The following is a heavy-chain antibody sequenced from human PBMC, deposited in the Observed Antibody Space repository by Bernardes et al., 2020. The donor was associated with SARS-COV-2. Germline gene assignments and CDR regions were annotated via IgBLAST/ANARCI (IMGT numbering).Heavy chain of an antibody. D-gene: IGHD2-2*01. V-gene: IGHV4-59*01. J-gene: IGHJ6*02. CDR2: IYYSGST. CDR1: GGSISSYY. CDR3: ARVVVPAATSPYYYYYYGMDD. Sequence: SETLSLTCTVSGGSISSYYWSWIRQPPGKGLEWIGYIYYSGSTNYNPSLKSRVTISVDTSKNQFSLKLSSVTAADTAVYYCARVVVPAATSPYYYYYYGMDDWGQGTTVTVTS.